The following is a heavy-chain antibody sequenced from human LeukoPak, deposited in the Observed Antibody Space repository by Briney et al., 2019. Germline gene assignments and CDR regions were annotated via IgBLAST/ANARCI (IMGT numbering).Heavy chain of an antibody. CDR1: GFTFSSYG. J-gene: IGHJ5*02. V-gene: IGHV3-30*18. CDR2: ISNDGSNI. Sequence: PGGSLRLSCATSGFTFSSYGMHWVRQVPGKGLEWVAVISNDGSNIQYGDSAKGRFTISRDNSKNTVFLHMNGLRSEDTAVYYCAKDPYRVIVATGNYLDPWGQGTLVTVSS. CDR3: AKDPYRVIVATGNYLDP. D-gene: IGHD2-21*01.